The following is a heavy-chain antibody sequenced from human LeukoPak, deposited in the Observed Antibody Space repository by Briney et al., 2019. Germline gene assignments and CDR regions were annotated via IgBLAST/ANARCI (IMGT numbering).Heavy chain of an antibody. V-gene: IGHV5-51*01. CDR3: ARRTTYFYGSGSYSDAFDI. Sequence: GESLKISCKGSGYSFTSYWIGWVRQMPGKGLEWMGIIYPCDSDTRYSPSFQGQVTISADKSISTAYLQWSSLKASDTAMYYCARRTTYFYGSGSYSDAFDIWGQGTMVTVSS. CDR1: GYSFTSYW. CDR2: IYPCDSDT. J-gene: IGHJ3*02. D-gene: IGHD3-10*01.